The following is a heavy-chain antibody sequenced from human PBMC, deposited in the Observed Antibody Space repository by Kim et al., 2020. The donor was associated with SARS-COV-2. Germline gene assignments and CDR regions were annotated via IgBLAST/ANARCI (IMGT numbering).Heavy chain of an antibody. CDR2: IGTAGDT. V-gene: IGHV3-13*01. J-gene: IGHJ6*02. D-gene: IGHD4-17*01. Sequence: GGSLRLSCAASGFTFSSYDMHWVRQATGKGLEWVSAIGTAGDTYYPGSVKGRFTISRENAKNSLYLQMNSLRAGDTAVYYCARVFPLYGDYGMDVWGQGTTVTVSS. CDR1: GFTFSSYD. CDR3: ARVFPLYGDYGMDV.